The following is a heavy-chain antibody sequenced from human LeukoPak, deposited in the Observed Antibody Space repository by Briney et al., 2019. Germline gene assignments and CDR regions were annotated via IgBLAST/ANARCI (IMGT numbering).Heavy chain of an antibody. J-gene: IGHJ5*02. V-gene: IGHV4-38-2*02. D-gene: IGHD3-22*01. CDR2: IYHSGST. Sequence: SETLSLTCTVSGYSISSGYYWGWIRQPPGKGLEWIGSIYHSGSTYYNPSLKSRVTISVDTSKNQFSLKLSSVTAADTAVYYCARDLNVDSSGYLHWFDPWGQGTLVTVSS. CDR3: ARDLNVDSSGYLHWFDP. CDR1: GYSISSGYY.